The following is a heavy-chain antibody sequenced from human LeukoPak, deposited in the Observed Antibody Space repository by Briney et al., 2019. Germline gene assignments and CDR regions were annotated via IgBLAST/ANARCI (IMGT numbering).Heavy chain of an antibody. D-gene: IGHD3-22*01. Sequence: GGSLRLSCAASGFTFDVYTMHWVRQAPGKGLEWVSLISWDGGSTYYADSVKGRFTISRDNSKNSLYLQMNSLRTEDTALYYCAKAYYYDSSGYIAATAPFDIWGQGTMVTVSS. CDR1: GFTFDVYT. CDR2: ISWDGGST. CDR3: AKAYYYDSSGYIAATAPFDI. V-gene: IGHV3-43*01. J-gene: IGHJ3*02.